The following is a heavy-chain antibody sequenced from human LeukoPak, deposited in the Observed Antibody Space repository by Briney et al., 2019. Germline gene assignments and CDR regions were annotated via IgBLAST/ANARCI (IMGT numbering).Heavy chain of an antibody. CDR3: AKAVGPSYCNNAVCLIPLFDP. Sequence: GGSLRLSCAASGFTFSSYAISWVRQAPGRGLEWVSLISASGDDTYYAVSVKGRFTISRDNSKNTLYLQMNSLRAEDTAVYYCAKAVGPSYCNNAVCLIPLFDPWGQGTLVTVSS. CDR1: GFTFSSYA. J-gene: IGHJ5*02. D-gene: IGHD2-8*01. CDR2: ISASGDDT. V-gene: IGHV3-23*01.